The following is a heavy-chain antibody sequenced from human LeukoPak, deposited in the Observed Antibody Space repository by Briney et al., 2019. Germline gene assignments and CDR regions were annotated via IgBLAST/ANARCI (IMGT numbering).Heavy chain of an antibody. CDR3: ARSFSAAYDN. CDR2: IKQDGGEN. Sequence: GGSLRLSCGAPGFTFSDYWMTWVRQAPGRGLEWVASIKQDGGENRYVDSVKGRFTISRDNAKNSLYLQMNSLSAEDTAVYYCARSFSAAYDNWGRGTLVTVSS. J-gene: IGHJ4*02. CDR1: GFTFSDYW. D-gene: IGHD3-16*02. V-gene: IGHV3-7*02.